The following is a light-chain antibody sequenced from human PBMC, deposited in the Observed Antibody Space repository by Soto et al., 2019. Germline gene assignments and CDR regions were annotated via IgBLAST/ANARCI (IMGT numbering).Light chain of an antibody. V-gene: IGKV3-20*01. J-gene: IGKJ5*01. CDR1: QSISSSF. Sequence: EIVLTQSPGTLSLSPGERATLSCRASQSISSSFLGWYQQKPGQAPRLLIYDASSRATGIPDRFSGSGSGTDFTLTISRLEPEDFAVYYCHQYVSLITFGQGTRLEIK. CDR3: HQYVSLIT. CDR2: DAS.